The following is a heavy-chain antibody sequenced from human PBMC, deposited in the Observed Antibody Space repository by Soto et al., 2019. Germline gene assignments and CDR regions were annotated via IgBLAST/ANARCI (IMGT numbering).Heavy chain of an antibody. V-gene: IGHV3-7*04. J-gene: IGHJ6*03. CDR3: ARGGYKTSWGYYYYMDV. CDR2: IKQDGSEK. CDR1: GFTFSSYW. D-gene: IGHD3-16*01. Sequence: EVQLVESGGGLVQPGGSLRLSCAASGFTFSSYWMSWVRQAPGKGLEWVANIKQDGSEKYYVDSVKGRFTISRDNAKNSLYLQMNSLRAEDTAVYYCARGGYKTSWGYYYYMDVWGKGTTVTVSS.